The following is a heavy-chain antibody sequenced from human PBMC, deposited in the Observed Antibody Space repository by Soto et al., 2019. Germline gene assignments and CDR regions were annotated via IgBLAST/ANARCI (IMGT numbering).Heavy chain of an antibody. Sequence: SETLSLTCRVSDGSMNSDSSYWGWIRQPPGKGLEWIGVINHSGSTYHNLSLKGRVTMSVDASRNQFSLKLTSMTAADTAVYYCARLGGYASVGYYYLWDSWGQGTLVTVSS. CDR1: DGSMNSDSSY. J-gene: IGHJ4*02. V-gene: IGHV4-39*01. CDR2: INHSGST. CDR3: ARLGGYASVGYYYLWDS. D-gene: IGHD3-22*01.